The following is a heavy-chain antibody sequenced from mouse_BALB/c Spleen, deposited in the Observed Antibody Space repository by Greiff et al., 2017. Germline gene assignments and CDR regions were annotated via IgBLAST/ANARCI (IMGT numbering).Heavy chain of an antibody. CDR3: TRITTVVESVYYFDY. V-gene: IGHV5-6-4*01. CDR1: GFTFSSYT. D-gene: IGHD1-1*01. Sequence: VESGGGLVKPGGSLKLSCAASGFTFSSYTMSWVRQTPEKRLEWVATISSGGSYTYYPDSVKGRFTISRDNAKNTLYLQMSSLKSEDTAMYYCTRITTVVESVYYFDYWGQGTTLTVSS. J-gene: IGHJ2*01. CDR2: ISSGGSYT.